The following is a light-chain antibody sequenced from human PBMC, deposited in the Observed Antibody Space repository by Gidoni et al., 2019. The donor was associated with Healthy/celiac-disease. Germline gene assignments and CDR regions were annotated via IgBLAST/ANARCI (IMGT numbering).Light chain of an antibody. V-gene: IGKV3-20*01. CDR2: GAS. Sequence: ELVFTQSPGTLSLSPGERATLSCRASQSVSSSYLAWYQQKPGQAPRLLIYGASSRATGIPDRFSGSGSGTDFTLTISRLEPEDFAVYYCQQYGSSPLFTFGPXTKVDIK. J-gene: IGKJ3*01. CDR1: QSVSSSY. CDR3: QQYGSSPLFT.